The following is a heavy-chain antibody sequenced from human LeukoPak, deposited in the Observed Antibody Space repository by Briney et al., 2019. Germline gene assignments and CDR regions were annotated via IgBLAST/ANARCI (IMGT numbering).Heavy chain of an antibody. CDR3: ARAHYYGSGSYYNLGFDP. D-gene: IGHD3-10*01. CDR1: GYTFTSYG. CDR2: ISAYNGNT. V-gene: IGHV1-18*04. Sequence: ASVKVSCKASGYTFTSYGISWVRQAPGQGLEWMGWISAYNGNTNYAQKLQGRVTMTTDTSTSTAYMELRSLRSDDAAVYYCARAHYYGSGSYYNLGFDPWGHGTLVTVSS. J-gene: IGHJ5*02.